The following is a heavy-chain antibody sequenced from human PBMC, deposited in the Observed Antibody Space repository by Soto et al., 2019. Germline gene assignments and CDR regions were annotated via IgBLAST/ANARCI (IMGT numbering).Heavy chain of an antibody. CDR2: IFSDAER. CDR1: GFSLTTGRMG. CDR3: ELINTVCSQVDYAIDV. D-gene: IGHD3-22*01. Sequence: QVTLKESGPVLVKPTETLTLTCTVSGFSLTTGRMGVSWIRQPPGKALEWLAHIFSDAERSYSTSMQSRLTISMYTTGSQVVLSMTNVDPEYTGTYYCELINTVCSQVDYAIDVWDHGRTGTVSS. J-gene: IGHJ6*02. V-gene: IGHV2-26*01.